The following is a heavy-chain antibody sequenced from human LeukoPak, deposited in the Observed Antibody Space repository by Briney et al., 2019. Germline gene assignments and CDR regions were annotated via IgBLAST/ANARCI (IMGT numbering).Heavy chain of an antibody. D-gene: IGHD3-9*01. CDR3: ARGGGEYYDILTGYHIPAIIDY. Sequence: SETLSLTCTVSGGSISSYYWSWIRQPPGKGLEWVGYIYYSGSTNYNPSLKSRVTISVDTSKTQFSLKLSSVTAADTAVYYCARGGGEYYDILTGYHIPAIIDYWGQGTLVTVSS. CDR2: IYYSGST. J-gene: IGHJ4*02. V-gene: IGHV4-59*01. CDR1: GGSISSYY.